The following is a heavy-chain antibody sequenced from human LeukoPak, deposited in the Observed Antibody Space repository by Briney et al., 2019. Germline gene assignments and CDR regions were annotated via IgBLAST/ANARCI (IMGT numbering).Heavy chain of an antibody. CDR3: ASGGHLDW. Sequence: GGSLRLSCAASGFMFSTYGMHWVRQAPGKGLEWVAVMSYDEKNRSYADFVKARFTISRDNAENSLYLQMNSLRAEDTAVYYCASGGHLDWWGQGALVTVSS. CDR1: GFMFSTYG. J-gene: IGHJ4*02. CDR2: MSYDEKNR. V-gene: IGHV3-30*03. D-gene: IGHD3-16*01.